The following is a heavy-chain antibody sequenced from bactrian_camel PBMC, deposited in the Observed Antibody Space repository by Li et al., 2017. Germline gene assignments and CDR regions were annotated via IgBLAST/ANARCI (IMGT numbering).Heavy chain of an antibody. CDR1: EFPFFNSHY. CDR2: ILSNDHENS. Sequence: LVESGGGLVQPGGSLRLSCAASEFPFFNSHYIHWVRQAPGKNLEWISGILSNDHENSYYADTVKGRFTISRDHAKNTVALQMNNLKAEDTARYYCATPFRVGWSREFGRWGQGTQVTVS. V-gene: IGHV3S6*01. D-gene: IGHD1*01. CDR3: ATPFRVGWSREFGR. J-gene: IGHJ4*01.